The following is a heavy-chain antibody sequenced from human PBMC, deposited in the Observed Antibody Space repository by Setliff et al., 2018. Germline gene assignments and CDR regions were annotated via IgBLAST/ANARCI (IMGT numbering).Heavy chain of an antibody. CDR3: AAVGIATGGGWFDP. CDR2: AYYTGDT. J-gene: IGHJ5*02. Sequence: SETLSLTCTVSGGSLSDSIRYYAVFWGWIRQSPGRELEWIGSAYYTGDTYYNPSLKSRVTMSVDTSKNQFSLKLTSATAADTAIYFCAAVGIATGGGWFDPWGQGTLVTVSS. V-gene: IGHV4-39*07. CDR1: GGSLSDSIRYYAVF. D-gene: IGHD2-21*01.